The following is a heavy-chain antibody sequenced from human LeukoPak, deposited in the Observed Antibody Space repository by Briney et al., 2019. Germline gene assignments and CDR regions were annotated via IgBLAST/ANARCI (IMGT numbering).Heavy chain of an antibody. Sequence: PGGSLRLSCAASGFIFNSYDMHWVRQAPGKGLEWVTFIRSDGDNKYYADSVKGRFTISRDNSKNTLYLQMNSLRAEDTAVYYCAKSWSTVTAFDYWGQGALVTVSS. CDR3: AKSWSTVTAFDY. CDR1: GFIFNSYD. V-gene: IGHV3-30*02. CDR2: IRSDGDNK. D-gene: IGHD4-17*01. J-gene: IGHJ4*02.